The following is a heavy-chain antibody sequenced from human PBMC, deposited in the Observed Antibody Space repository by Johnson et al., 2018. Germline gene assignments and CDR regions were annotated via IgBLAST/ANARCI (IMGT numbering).Heavy chain of an antibody. D-gene: IGHD2-15*01. CDR2: MYLLDSST. V-gene: IGHV5-51*01. Sequence: VQLVQSGAEVKKPGDSLKISCKGSGYIFTNYWIGWVRQIPEKGLEWIGIMYLLDSSTKYSPSFEGQVTTSADKFTSTAYLQWSSLKASDTALYYCARHLPTNSLSALDFLGQGTMVTVSS. J-gene: IGHJ3*01. CDR1: GYIFTNYW. CDR3: ARHLPTNSLSALDF.